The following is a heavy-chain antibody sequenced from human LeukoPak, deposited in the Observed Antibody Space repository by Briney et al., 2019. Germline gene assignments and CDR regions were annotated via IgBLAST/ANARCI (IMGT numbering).Heavy chain of an antibody. D-gene: IGHD6-19*01. CDR1: GGSISSGDYY. J-gene: IGHJ4*02. Sequence: PSETLSLTCTVSGGSISSGDYYWSWIRQPPGKGLEWIGYIYYSGSTYYNPSLKSRVTISVDTSKNQFSLKLSSVTAADTAVYDCARGYSSGWYSSFDYWGQGTLVTVSS. CDR2: IYYSGST. V-gene: IGHV4-30-4*08. CDR3: ARGYSSGWYSSFDY.